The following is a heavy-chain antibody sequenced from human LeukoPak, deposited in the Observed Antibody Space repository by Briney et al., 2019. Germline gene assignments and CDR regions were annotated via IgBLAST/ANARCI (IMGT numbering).Heavy chain of an antibody. CDR3: ARWGTSCCHDY. CDR2: INAGNGNT. J-gene: IGHJ4*02. Sequence: PGGSLRLSCAASGFTFTSYAMHWVRQAPGQRLEWMGWINAGNGNTKYSQKFQGRVTITRDTSASTAYMELSSLRSEDTAVYYCARWGTSCCHDYWGQGTLVTVSS. D-gene: IGHD2-2*01. CDR1: GFTFTSYA. V-gene: IGHV1-3*01.